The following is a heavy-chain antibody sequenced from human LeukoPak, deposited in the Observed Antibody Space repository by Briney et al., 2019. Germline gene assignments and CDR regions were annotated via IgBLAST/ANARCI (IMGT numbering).Heavy chain of an antibody. CDR3: ARYGSGPDS. D-gene: IGHD3-10*01. Sequence: GESLKISCQGFGYGFSNYWITWVRQLPGKGLEWMGRIDPRDSQTNYSPSFQSHITISSDSSITTAYLEWSSLTVSDTATYYCARYGSGPDSWGQGTLVIVSS. CDR2: IDPRDSQT. CDR1: GYGFSNYW. V-gene: IGHV5-10-1*01. J-gene: IGHJ4*02.